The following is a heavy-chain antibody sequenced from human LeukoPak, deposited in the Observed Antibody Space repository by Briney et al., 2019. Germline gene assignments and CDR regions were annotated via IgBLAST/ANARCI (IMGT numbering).Heavy chain of an antibody. CDR2: ISGSGGST. CDR3: ARTLYSSGYEYFQH. Sequence: TGGSLRLSCAASGFTFSSYAMSWVRQAPGKGLEWVSAISGSGGSTYYADSVKGRFTISRDNSKNTLYLQMNSLRAEDTAVYYCARTLYSSGYEYFQHWGQGTLVTVSS. CDR1: GFTFSSYA. J-gene: IGHJ1*01. V-gene: IGHV3-23*01. D-gene: IGHD6-19*01.